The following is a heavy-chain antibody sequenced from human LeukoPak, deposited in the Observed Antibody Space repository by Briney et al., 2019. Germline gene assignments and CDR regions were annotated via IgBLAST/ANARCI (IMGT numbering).Heavy chain of an antibody. CDR2: INPRGDAT. V-gene: IGHV1-46*01. D-gene: IGHD1-1*01. CDR3: AREGQQLKHFDY. CDR1: GNTFIGYW. Sequence: ASVTVSCTASGNTFIGYWIHWVRQAPGQGLEWMGAINPRGDATIGAQKFQGRVTTTRGTSTSTVYIELSSLRSEDTAVYYCAREGQQLKHFDYWGQGTLVTVSS. J-gene: IGHJ4*02.